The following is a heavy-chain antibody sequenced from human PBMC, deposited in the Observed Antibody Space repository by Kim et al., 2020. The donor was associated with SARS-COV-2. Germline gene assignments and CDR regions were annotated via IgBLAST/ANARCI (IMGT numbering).Heavy chain of an antibody. CDR1: GGTFSSYA. J-gene: IGHJ6*02. CDR2: IIPILGIA. CDR3: ARPTLQSNYYYYGMDV. Sequence: SVKVSCKASGGTFSSYAISWVRQAPGQGLEWMGRIIPILGIANYAQKFQGRVTITADKSTSTAYMELSSLRSEDTAVYYCARPTLQSNYYYYGMDVWGQGTTVTVSS. V-gene: IGHV1-69*04. D-gene: IGHD4-4*01.